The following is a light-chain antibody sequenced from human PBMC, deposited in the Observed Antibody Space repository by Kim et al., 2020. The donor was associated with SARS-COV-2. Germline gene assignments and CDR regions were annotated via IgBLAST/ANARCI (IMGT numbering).Light chain of an antibody. Sequence: EIVMTQSPATLSVSPGERATLSCRASQSVSSNLAWYQQKPGQAPRVLIYDASTRATGIPARFSGSGSGTEFTLTISSLQSEDFAVYYCQQYNKWPPRTFGQGTKVDIK. J-gene: IGKJ1*01. CDR3: QQYNKWPPRT. CDR1: QSVSSN. CDR2: DAS. V-gene: IGKV3-15*01.